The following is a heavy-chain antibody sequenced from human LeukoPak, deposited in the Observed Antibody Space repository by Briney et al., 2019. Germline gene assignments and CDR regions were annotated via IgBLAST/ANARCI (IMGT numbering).Heavy chain of an antibody. D-gene: IGHD3-16*02. V-gene: IGHV4-34*01. CDR3: ARGDYVWGSYRSYAFDI. CDR1: GGSFSGYY. CDR2: INHSGST. Sequence: PSETLSLTCAVYGGSFSGYYWSWIRQPPGEGLEWIGEINHSGSTNYNPSLKSRVTISVDTSKNQFSLKLSSVTAADTAVYYCARGDYVWGSYRSYAFDIWGQGTMVTVSS. J-gene: IGHJ3*02.